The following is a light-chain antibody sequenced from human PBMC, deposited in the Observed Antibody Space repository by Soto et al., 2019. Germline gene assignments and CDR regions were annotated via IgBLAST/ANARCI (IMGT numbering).Light chain of an antibody. CDR1: QSISSE. Sequence: EIVMTQSPATLSVSPGESATLSYRASQSISSELAWYQQKPGQPPRLLIYGASTRATGVPARFTGSGSGSDFTLTISGLQSEDFAVYYCQQGHNWPLTFGQGTRLEI. J-gene: IGKJ2*01. CDR3: QQGHNWPLT. CDR2: GAS. V-gene: IGKV3-15*01.